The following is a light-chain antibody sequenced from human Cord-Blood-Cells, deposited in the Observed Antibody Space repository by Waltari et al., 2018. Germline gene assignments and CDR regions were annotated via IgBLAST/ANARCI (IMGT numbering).Light chain of an antibody. CDR3: QAWDSSTVV. CDR2: QDS. J-gene: IGLJ2*01. V-gene: IGLV3-1*01. CDR1: NLGDKY. Sequence: SYELTQPPSVSVSPGQTASITCSGDNLGDKYACWYQQKQGQSPVLVIYQDSKRPSGIPERFSGSNSGNTATLTISGTQAMDEADYYCQAWDSSTVVFGGVTKLTVL.